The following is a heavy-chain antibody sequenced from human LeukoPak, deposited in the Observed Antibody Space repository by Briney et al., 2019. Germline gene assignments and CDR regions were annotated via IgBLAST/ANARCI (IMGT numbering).Heavy chain of an antibody. V-gene: IGHV3-20*04. Sequence: GGSLRLSCAASGFTFDDYGMSWVRQAPGKGLEWVSGINWNGGGTGYADSVKGRFTICRVNAKISLYLQMNSLRAEDTALYYCALHYGDYYYYYMDVWGKGTTVTVSS. CDR1: GFTFDDYG. D-gene: IGHD3-10*01. CDR3: ALHYGDYYYYYMDV. J-gene: IGHJ6*03. CDR2: INWNGGGT.